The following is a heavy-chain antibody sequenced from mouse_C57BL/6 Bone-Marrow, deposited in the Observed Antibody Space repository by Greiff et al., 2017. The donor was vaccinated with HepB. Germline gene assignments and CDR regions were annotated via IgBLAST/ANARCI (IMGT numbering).Heavy chain of an antibody. CDR3: AREGKLGPAWFAY. V-gene: IGHV1-81*01. D-gene: IGHD4-1*01. J-gene: IGHJ3*01. Sequence: QVQLKESGAELARPGASVKLSCKASGYTFTSYGISWVKQRTGQGLEWIGEIYPRSGNTYYNEKFKGKATLTADKSSSTAYMELRSLTSEDSAVYFCAREGKLGPAWFAYWGQGTLVTVSA. CDR2: IYPRSGNT. CDR1: GYTFTSYG.